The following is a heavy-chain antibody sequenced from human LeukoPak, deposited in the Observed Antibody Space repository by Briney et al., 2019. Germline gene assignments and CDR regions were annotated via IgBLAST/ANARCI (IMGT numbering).Heavy chain of an antibody. D-gene: IGHD4-11*01. CDR1: GFTFSTYW. Sequence: GGSLRLSCAASGFTFSTYWMHWVRQGPGKGLVWVSRINSDGTTTDCADSVKGRFTISRDNAKNTLYLQMNSLRAEDTAVYYCASDRVTTEYWGQGTLVTVSS. J-gene: IGHJ4*02. CDR2: INSDGTTT. CDR3: ASDRVTTEY. V-gene: IGHV3-74*01.